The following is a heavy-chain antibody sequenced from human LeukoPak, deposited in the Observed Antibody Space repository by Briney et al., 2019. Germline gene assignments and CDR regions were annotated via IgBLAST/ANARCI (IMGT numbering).Heavy chain of an antibody. CDR2: ISYDGSYT. J-gene: IGHJ6*04. CDR3: ARALDV. Sequence: GRSLRLSCVDSGLSFNTYAMHWVRQAPGKGLEWVAAISYDGSYTHYRDSVRGRFTISRDNSKNTMYLQMNSLRAEDTAMYYCARALDVWGKGTTVTVSS. CDR1: GLSFNTYA. V-gene: IGHV3-30*04.